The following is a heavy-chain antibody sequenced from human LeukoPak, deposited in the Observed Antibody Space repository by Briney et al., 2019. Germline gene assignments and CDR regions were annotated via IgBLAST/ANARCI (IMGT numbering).Heavy chain of an antibody. CDR3: AKAGQLWLRAGFDY. Sequence: GGSPRLSCAASGFTFGDYALSWVRQAPGKGLEWVSAISGSGGSTYYADSVKGRFTISRDNSKNTLYLQMNSLRAEDTAVYYCAKAGQLWLRAGFDYWGQGTLVTVSS. CDR1: GFTFGDYA. J-gene: IGHJ4*02. CDR2: ISGSGGST. V-gene: IGHV3-23*01. D-gene: IGHD5-18*01.